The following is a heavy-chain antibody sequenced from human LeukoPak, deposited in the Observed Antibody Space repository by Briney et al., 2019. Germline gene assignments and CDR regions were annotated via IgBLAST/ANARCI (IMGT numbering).Heavy chain of an antibody. D-gene: IGHD3-10*01. CDR3: ANTYALGNYYKGGFDP. J-gene: IGHJ5*02. Sequence: AAVKVSCKASGYTFTSYGISWVRQAPGQGLEWMGWISAYNGGTNYAQNFQGRVTMTRDTSIRTVYMELSRLRSDDTAVYYCANTYALGNYYKGGFDPWGQGTLVTVSS. V-gene: IGHV1-18*01. CDR2: ISAYNGGT. CDR1: GYTFTSYG.